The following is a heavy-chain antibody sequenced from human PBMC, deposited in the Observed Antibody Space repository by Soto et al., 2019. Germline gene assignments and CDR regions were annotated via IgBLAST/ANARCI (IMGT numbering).Heavy chain of an antibody. Sequence: QVQLVQSGAEVQKPGASVKVSCKASGYTFSNFDMSWVRQPPGQGLEWMGGSSAYNGNTEYAQKSQGRVTMTTDTSTSTAYLELRSLRSDATAVYYCSRETEVGDDYRKPVYWGQGTLVTVSS. CDR3: SRETEVGDDYRKPVY. CDR2: SSAYNGNT. J-gene: IGHJ4*02. V-gene: IGHV1-18*01. CDR1: GYTFSNFD. D-gene: IGHD4-17*01.